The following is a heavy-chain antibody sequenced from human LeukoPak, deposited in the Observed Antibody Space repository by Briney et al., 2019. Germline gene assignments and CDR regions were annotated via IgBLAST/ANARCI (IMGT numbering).Heavy chain of an antibody. Sequence: SETLSLTCTVAGGSISSYYWSWIRQPPGKGLEWIGYIYTSVSTNYNPSLKSRVTISFDTSKNQSSLKLSSVTAADTAVYYCARMGYYYYYMDVWGEGTTVTVSS. CDR3: ARMGYYYYYMDV. J-gene: IGHJ6*03. V-gene: IGHV4-4*09. CDR1: GGSISSYY. CDR2: IYTSVST.